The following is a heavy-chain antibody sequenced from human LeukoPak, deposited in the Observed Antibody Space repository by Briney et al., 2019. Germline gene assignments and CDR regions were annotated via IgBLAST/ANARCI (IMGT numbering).Heavy chain of an antibody. J-gene: IGHJ4*02. CDR1: GFTFSSYA. CDR2: ISGSGGST. V-gene: IGHV3-23*01. D-gene: IGHD6-13*01. Sequence: GGSLRLSCAASGFTFSSYAMSGVRQAPGKGLEWVSAISGSGGSTYYADSVKGRFTISRDNSKNTLYLQMNSLRAEDTAVYYCAKDIAAAGTVDYWGQGTLVTVSP. CDR3: AKDIAAAGTVDY.